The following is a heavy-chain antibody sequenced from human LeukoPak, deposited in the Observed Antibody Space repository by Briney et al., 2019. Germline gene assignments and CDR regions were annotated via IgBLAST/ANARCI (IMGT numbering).Heavy chain of an antibody. CDR2: ISGSDSFK. CDR1: GFTFSTYS. D-gene: IGHD4-17*01. Sequence: GGSLRLSCAASGFTFSTYSMNWVRQAPGKGLEWVSSISGSDSFKFYTDSVKGRFTISRDNVKRSLYLQLSSLRAEDTAVYYCARDYYGDYYQSGYGMDVWGQGTTVTVSS. V-gene: IGHV3-21*01. J-gene: IGHJ6*02. CDR3: ARDYYGDYYQSGYGMDV.